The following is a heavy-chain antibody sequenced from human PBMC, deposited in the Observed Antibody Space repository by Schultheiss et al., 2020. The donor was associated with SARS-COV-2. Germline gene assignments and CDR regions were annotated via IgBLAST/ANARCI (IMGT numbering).Heavy chain of an antibody. CDR3: ARSGDYESGYFQH. J-gene: IGHJ1*01. D-gene: IGHD4-17*01. Sequence: ASVKVSCKASGYTFTSYGISWVRQAPGQGLEWMGRINPNSGGTNYAQKFQGRVTMTRDTSTSTAYMELRSLRSDDTAVYYCARSGDYESGYFQHWGQGTLVTVSS. V-gene: IGHV1-18*01. CDR2: INPNSGGT. CDR1: GYTFTSYG.